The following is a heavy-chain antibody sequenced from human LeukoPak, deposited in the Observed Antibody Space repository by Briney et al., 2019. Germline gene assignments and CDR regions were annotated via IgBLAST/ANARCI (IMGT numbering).Heavy chain of an antibody. V-gene: IGHV3-48*01. CDR2: ISSSSTI. CDR3: ARGTLQWLADY. CDR1: GFTFSSYS. D-gene: IGHD6-19*01. Sequence: GGSLRLSCAASGFTFSSYSMNWVRQAPGKGLEWVSYISSSSTIYYADSVKGRFTISRDNAKNSLYQQMNSLRAEDTAVYYCARGTLQWLADYWGQGTLVTVSS. J-gene: IGHJ4*02.